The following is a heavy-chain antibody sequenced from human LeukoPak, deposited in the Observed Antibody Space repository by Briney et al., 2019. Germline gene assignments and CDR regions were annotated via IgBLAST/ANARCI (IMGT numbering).Heavy chain of an antibody. CDR3: ARDPRGMDV. D-gene: IGHD3-16*01. CDR1: GFTFSSYE. J-gene: IGHJ6*02. CDR2: ISIRGTTI. Sequence: AGGSLRLSCAASGFTFSSYEMNWVRQAPGKGLEWISYISIRGTTIYYADSVKGRFTISRDNAKNSLYLQMNSLRVEDTAVYYCARDPRGMDVWGQGSTVTVSS. V-gene: IGHV3-48*03.